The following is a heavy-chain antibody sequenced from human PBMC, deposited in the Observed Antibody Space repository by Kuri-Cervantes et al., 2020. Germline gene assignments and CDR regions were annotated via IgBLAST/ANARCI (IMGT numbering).Heavy chain of an antibody. CDR1: GYTFTSYG. Sequence: GGSLRLSCKASGYTFTSYGISWVRQAPGQGLEWMGWISAYNGNTNYAQKLQGRVTMTTDTSTSTAYMELRSLRSDDTAVYYCARVRIMITFGGVGSFDYWGQGTLVTVSS. D-gene: IGHD3-16*01. CDR2: ISAYNGNT. CDR3: ARVRIMITFGGVGSFDY. J-gene: IGHJ4*02. V-gene: IGHV1-18*01.